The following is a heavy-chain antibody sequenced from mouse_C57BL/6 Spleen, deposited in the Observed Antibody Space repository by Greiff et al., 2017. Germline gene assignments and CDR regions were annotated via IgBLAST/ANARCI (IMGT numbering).Heavy chain of an antibody. CDR2: INPNNGGT. Sequence: VQLQQSGPELVKPGASVKISCKASGYTFTDHYMNWVKQSHGKSLEWIGDINPNNGGTSYNQKFKGKATLTVDKSSSTAYMELRSLTSEDSAVYYCARDPDWGQGTTLTVSS. V-gene: IGHV1-26*01. CDR1: GYTFTDHY. CDR3: ARDPD. J-gene: IGHJ2*01.